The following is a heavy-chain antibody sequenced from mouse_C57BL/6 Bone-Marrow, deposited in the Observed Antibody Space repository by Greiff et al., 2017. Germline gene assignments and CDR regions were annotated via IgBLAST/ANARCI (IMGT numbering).Heavy chain of an antibody. Sequence: EVKLMESGGGLVQPKGSLKLSCAASGFSFNTYAMNWVRQAPGKGLEWVARIRSKSNNYATYYADSVKDRFTISRDDSESMLYLQMNNLKTEDTAMYYCVRHGNTAYWGQGTLVTVSA. D-gene: IGHD5-2*01. V-gene: IGHV10-1*01. CDR3: VRHGNTAY. CDR2: IRSKSNNYAT. J-gene: IGHJ3*01. CDR1: GFSFNTYA.